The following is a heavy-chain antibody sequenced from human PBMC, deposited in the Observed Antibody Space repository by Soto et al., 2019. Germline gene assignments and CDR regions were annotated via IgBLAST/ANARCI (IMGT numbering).Heavy chain of an antibody. V-gene: IGHV4-59*01. CDR2: IYYSGST. CDR1: GGSISSYY. Sequence: QVQLQESGPGLVKPSETLSLTCTVSGGSISSYYWSWIRQPPGKGLEWIGYIYYSGSTNYNPSLKSRVTISVDTSKNQFSLKLSSVTAADTAVYYCARGSEYYYYYYGMDVWGQGTTVTVSS. J-gene: IGHJ6*02. CDR3: ARGSEYYYYYYGMDV.